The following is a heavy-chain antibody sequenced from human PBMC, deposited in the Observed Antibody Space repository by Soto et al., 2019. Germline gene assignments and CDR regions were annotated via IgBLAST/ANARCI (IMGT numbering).Heavy chain of an antibody. CDR3: AKVISTSGSSL. D-gene: IGHD3-10*01. Sequence: GGSLRLSCAASGFTFSTYAMTWVRQAPGKGLAWLSSISGSGSTYYADSVKGRFTISRDNSKNTLYLQMNSLRAEDTAVYYCAKVISTSGSSLWGRGALVTVSS. CDR2: ISGSGST. V-gene: IGHV3-23*01. J-gene: IGHJ1*01. CDR1: GFTFSTYA.